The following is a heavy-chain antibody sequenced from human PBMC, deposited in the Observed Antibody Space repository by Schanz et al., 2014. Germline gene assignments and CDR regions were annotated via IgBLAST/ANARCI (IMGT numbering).Heavy chain of an antibody. CDR3: ARDGGRDGYNLAFDV. CDR2: ISSSSSYI. V-gene: IGHV3-21*04. CDR1: GFTFGAYT. D-gene: IGHD5-12*01. Sequence: EVQLVESGGGLVKPGGSLRLSCVTSGFTFGAYTMNWVRQAPGKGLEWVSSISSSSSYIYYADSVKGRFTISRDSSKNTLFLQMNSLRAEDTAVYFCARDGGRDGYNLAFDVWGQGTLVTVSS. J-gene: IGHJ3*01.